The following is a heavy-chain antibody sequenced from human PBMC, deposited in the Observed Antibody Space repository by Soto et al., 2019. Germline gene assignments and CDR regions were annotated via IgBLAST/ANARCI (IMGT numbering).Heavy chain of an antibody. V-gene: IGHV4-59*12. J-gene: IGHJ5*02. CDR3: ARVPSP. CDR1: GGSISSYY. CDR2: IYYSGST. Sequence: SETLSRTCTVSGGSISSYYWSCIRQPPGKGLEWIGYIYYSGSTNYNPSLKSRVTISVDTSKNQFSLKLSSVTAADTAVYYCARVPSPWGQGTLVTVSS.